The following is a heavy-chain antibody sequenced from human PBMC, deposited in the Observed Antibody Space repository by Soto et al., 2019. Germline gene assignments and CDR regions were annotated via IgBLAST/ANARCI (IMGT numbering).Heavy chain of an antibody. CDR1: GGTFSSYA. Sequence: SVKVSCQASGGTFSSYAISWLRQAPVQGLEWMGGIIPIFGTANYAQKFQGRVTITADESTSTAYMELSSVTAADTAVYYCARVSAKGIAAATGSFDYWGQGTLVTVSS. V-gene: IGHV1-69*13. J-gene: IGHJ4*02. CDR2: IIPIFGTA. CDR3: ARVSAKGIAAATGSFDY. D-gene: IGHD6-13*01.